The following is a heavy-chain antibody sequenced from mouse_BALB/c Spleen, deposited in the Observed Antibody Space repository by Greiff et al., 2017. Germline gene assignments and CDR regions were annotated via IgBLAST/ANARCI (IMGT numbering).Heavy chain of an antibody. CDR3: ARLGGYYGGAMDY. J-gene: IGHJ4*01. Sequence: VQLQQSGPELGKPGASVKMSCKASGYTFTSYTMHWVKQRPGQGLEWIGYINPSSGYTNYNQKFKDKATLTADKSSSTAYMQLSSLTSEDSAVYYCARLGGYYGGAMDYWGQGTSVTVSS. CDR2: INPSSGYT. CDR1: GYTFTSYT. D-gene: IGHD2-3*01. V-gene: IGHV1S26*01.